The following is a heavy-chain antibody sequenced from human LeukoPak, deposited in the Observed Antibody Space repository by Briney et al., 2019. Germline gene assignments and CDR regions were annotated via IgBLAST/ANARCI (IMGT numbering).Heavy chain of an antibody. V-gene: IGHV3-21*01. CDR2: ISSSSSYI. CDR3: VRLEMATITYAYNY. J-gene: IGHJ4*02. CDR1: GFTFSSYS. D-gene: IGHD5-24*01. Sequence: GGSLRLSCAASGFTFSSYSMNWVRQAPGKGLEWVSSISSSSSYIYYADSVKGRFTISRDNAKNSLYLQMNSLRAEDTAVYYCVRLEMATITYAYNYWGQGTLVTVSS.